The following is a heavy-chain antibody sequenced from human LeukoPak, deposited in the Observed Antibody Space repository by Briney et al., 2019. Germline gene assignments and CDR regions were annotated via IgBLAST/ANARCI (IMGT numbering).Heavy chain of an antibody. V-gene: IGHV3-30*03. J-gene: IGHJ4*02. CDR2: ISYDGSNK. CDR1: GFTFSSYW. CDR3: ARDTLPYYYDSSGYYALDY. Sequence: PGGSLRLSCAASGFTFSSYWMSWVRQAPGKGLEWVEVISYDGSNKYYADSVKGRFTISRDNSKNTLYLQMNSLRAEDTAVYYCARDTLPYYYDSSGYYALDYWGQGTLVTVSS. D-gene: IGHD3-22*01.